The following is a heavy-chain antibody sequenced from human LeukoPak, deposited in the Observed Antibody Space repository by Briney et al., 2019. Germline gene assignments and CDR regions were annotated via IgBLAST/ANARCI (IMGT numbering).Heavy chain of an antibody. D-gene: IGHD3-22*01. J-gene: IGHJ4*02. Sequence: SETLSLTCTVSGGSITTYYWSCIRQPPGKGLEWIGYMYNSGSTKYNPSLKSRVTISLDTSKNQFSLKLSSVSAADTAVYYCARSYDYLYYFDHWGQGTLVTVSS. CDR3: ARSYDYLYYFDH. CDR1: GGSITTYY. V-gene: IGHV4-59*01. CDR2: MYNSGST.